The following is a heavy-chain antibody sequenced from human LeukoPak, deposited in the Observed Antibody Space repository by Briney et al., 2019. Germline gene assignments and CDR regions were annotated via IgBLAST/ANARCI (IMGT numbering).Heavy chain of an antibody. CDR3: AKGRGKDGQNLFDY. CDR1: GFTFNNYA. CDR2: ISGSGGRT. D-gene: IGHD5-24*01. V-gene: IGHV3-23*01. J-gene: IGHJ4*02. Sequence: GGSLRLSCAASGFTFNNYAMNWVRQAPGKGLEWVSSISGSGGRTYYADSVKGRFTISRDNSKNTLFLQIDNLRVDDTAVYYCAKGRGKDGQNLFDYWGQGTLITVSS.